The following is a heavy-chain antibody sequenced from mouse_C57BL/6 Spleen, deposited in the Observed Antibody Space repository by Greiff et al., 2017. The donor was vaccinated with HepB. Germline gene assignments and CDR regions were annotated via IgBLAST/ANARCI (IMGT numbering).Heavy chain of an antibody. J-gene: IGHJ4*01. V-gene: IGHV5-17*01. Sequence: EVQLVESGGGLVKPGGSLKLSCAASGFTFSDYGMHWVRQSPEKGLEWVAYISSCSSTIYYADTVKGRFTISRDNAKNTLFLQMTSLRSEDTAMYYCARTFYDGYYEDYAMDYWGQGTSVTVSS. CDR3: ARTFYDGYYEDYAMDY. D-gene: IGHD2-3*01. CDR2: ISSCSSTI. CDR1: GFTFSDYG.